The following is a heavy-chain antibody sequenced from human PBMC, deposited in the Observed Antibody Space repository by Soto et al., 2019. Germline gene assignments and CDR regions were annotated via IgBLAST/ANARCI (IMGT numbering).Heavy chain of an antibody. D-gene: IGHD2-2*01. J-gene: IGHJ6*02. Sequence: QVQLVQSGAEEKKPGASVKVSCKASGYTFIRYAMNWVRQAPGQRLEWMGWINAGNGNTKYSQKFQGRVTITRDTSARTADMELSSLRSEDTAVYYCASRSLLAPEPYGMDVWGQGTTVTVSS. CDR1: GYTFIRYA. V-gene: IGHV1-3*05. CDR3: ASRSLLAPEPYGMDV. CDR2: INAGNGNT.